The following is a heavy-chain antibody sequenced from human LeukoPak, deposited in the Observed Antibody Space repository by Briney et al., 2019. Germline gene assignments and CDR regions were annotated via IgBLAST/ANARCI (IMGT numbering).Heavy chain of an antibody. D-gene: IGHD6-19*01. Sequence: SETLSLTCTVSGGSISSYYWSWIRQPPGKGLEWIGYIYYSGSTNYNPSLKSRVTISVDTSKNQFSLKLSSVTAADTAVYYCARVIRADLDLVYSSGWFDYWGQGTLVTVSS. CDR1: GGSISSYY. V-gene: IGHV4-59*12. CDR3: ARVIRADLDLVYSSGWFDY. J-gene: IGHJ4*02. CDR2: IYYSGST.